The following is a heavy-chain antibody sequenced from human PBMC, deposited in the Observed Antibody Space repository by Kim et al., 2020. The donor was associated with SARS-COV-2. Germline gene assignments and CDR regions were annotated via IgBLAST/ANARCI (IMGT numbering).Heavy chain of an antibody. D-gene: IGHD2-15*01. CDR3: LGGYYFDY. Sequence: GNGNPIYSQKFQGRVTFTTDTSASTAYMELSSLRSEDSAVYYCLGGYYFDYWGQGTLVTVSS. J-gene: IGHJ4*02. V-gene: IGHV1-3*01. CDR2: GNGNP.